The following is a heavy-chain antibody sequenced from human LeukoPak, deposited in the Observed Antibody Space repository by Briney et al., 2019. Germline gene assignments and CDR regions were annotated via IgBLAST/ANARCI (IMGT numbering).Heavy chain of an antibody. D-gene: IGHD6-13*01. J-gene: IGHJ4*02. Sequence: GGSLRLSCAASGFTFSSYGMSWVRQAPGKGLEWVSGISSSGGSTYYADSVKGRFTISRDNSKNTLYLQMNSLRAEDTAVYYCAKDKQQLAYFDYWGQGTLVTVSS. CDR1: GFTFSSYG. CDR2: ISSSGGST. CDR3: AKDKQQLAYFDY. V-gene: IGHV3-23*01.